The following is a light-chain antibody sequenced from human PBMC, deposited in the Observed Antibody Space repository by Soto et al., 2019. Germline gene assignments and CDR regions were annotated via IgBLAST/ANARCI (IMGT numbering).Light chain of an antibody. CDR1: LRVSSY. V-gene: IGKV3-11*01. J-gene: IGKJ5*01. CDR3: QQYNNWPIT. CDR2: DAS. Sequence: IVLTQSPATLSLSLWDRATISCRASLRVSSYLAWYQQKPGQIPSLLIYDASNWHAGIPARFSGSGSGTDFTLTISRLQSEDFEIYYCQQYNNWPITFGQGTRLEIK.